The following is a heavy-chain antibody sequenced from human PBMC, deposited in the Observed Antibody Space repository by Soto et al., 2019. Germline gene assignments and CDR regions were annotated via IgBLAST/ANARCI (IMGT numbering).Heavy chain of an antibody. Sequence: NPSETLSLTCTVSGGSVSSGSYYWSWIRQPPGKGLEWIGYIYYSGSTNYNPSLKSRVTISVDTSKNQFSLKLSSVTAADTAVYYCAREGTISGYYYYGMDVWGQGTTVTVSS. CDR3: AREGTISGYYYYGMDV. D-gene: IGHD3-10*01. CDR2: IYYSGST. CDR1: GGSVSSGSYY. V-gene: IGHV4-61*01. J-gene: IGHJ6*02.